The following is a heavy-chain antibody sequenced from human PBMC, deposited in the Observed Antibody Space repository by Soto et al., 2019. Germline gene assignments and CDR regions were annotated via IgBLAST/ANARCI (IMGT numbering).Heavy chain of an antibody. D-gene: IGHD2-2*01. CDR2: ISYDGSDK. CDR3: AKKRYAGNCRNTKCYVLQD. CDR1: GFTLSNYG. J-gene: IGHJ1*01. Sequence: QELLVESGGRVVQPGRSLRLSCAASGFTLSNYGMHWVRQAPGKGLEWVAVISYDGSDKDYADSVKGRFTISRDNSKNTLYLQLNSLRAEDTAVYYCAKKRYAGNCRNTKCYVLQDWGQGTLVTVSS. V-gene: IGHV3-30*18.